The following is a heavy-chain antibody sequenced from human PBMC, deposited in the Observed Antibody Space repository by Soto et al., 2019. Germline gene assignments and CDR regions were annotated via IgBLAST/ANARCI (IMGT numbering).Heavy chain of an antibody. CDR3: ARGGASSKWFAP. CDR1: GGSITSGGSF. V-gene: IGHV4-31*03. J-gene: IGHJ5*02. D-gene: IGHD2-15*01. CDR2: IGYSGAT. Sequence: LSLTCTVSGGSITSGGSFWSWIRQHPVKGPEWIAFIGYSGATSYNPSLASRVTISADTYKSQFSLNLRSVTAADTAVYYCARGGASSKWFAPWGQGTLVTVSS.